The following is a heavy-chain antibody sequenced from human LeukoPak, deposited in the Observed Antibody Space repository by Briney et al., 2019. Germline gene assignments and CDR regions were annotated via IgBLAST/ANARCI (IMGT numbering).Heavy chain of an antibody. Sequence: SETLSLTCTVSGGSISSGGYYWSWIRQHPGKGLEWIGYIYYSGSTYYNPSLKSRVTISVDTSKNQFSLKLSSVTAADTAIYYCASVSYDTSLQHWGQGTLVTVSS. CDR1: GGSISSGGYY. CDR2: IYYSGST. J-gene: IGHJ1*01. V-gene: IGHV4-31*03. D-gene: IGHD3-22*01. CDR3: ASVSYDTSLQH.